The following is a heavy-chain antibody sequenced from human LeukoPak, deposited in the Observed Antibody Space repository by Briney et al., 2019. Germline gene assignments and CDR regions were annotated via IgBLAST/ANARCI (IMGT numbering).Heavy chain of an antibody. CDR2: ISFSSATI. V-gene: IGHV3-48*01. J-gene: IGHJ4*02. Sequence: PGGSLRLSCEASGFTFSSYSMNWVRQAPGKGLEWVSYISFSSATIHYADSVKGRFTISRDNAKNSLYLQLNSLRAEDTAVYYCARTGLTYLTTVTTWFDYWGQGTLVTVSS. CDR1: GFTFSSYS. D-gene: IGHD4-17*01. CDR3: ARTGLTYLTTVTTWFDY.